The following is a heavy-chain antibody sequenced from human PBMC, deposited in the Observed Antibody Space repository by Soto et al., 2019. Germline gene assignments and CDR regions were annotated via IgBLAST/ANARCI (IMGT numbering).Heavy chain of an antibody. CDR3: ARWALDSCDAIAV. CDR2: ISYDGSDK. Sequence: VQLVESGGGEVQPGRSLRLSCAASGFPFNDFALHWVRQAPGKGMEWVAVISYDGSDKYYADSVKGRFANSRDNLKNTLYLEMNSLRPEDTAVYFCARWALDSCDAIAVWGYGTAVTVFS. D-gene: IGHD5-12*01. CDR1: GFPFNDFA. J-gene: IGHJ6*04. V-gene: IGHV3-30*09.